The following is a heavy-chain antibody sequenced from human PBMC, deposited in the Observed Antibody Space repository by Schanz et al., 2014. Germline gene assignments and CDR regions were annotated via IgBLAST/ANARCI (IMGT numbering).Heavy chain of an antibody. Sequence: QVQLQESGPGLVKPSGTLSLTCAVSGGSISSSNWWSWVRQPPGKGLEWIGEIYHSGSTNYKPSLKSGVTISADKSKNQFSLKLRSVTAADTAVYYCARRSVSPSGNSYGYVVAWFDPWGQGTLVTVSS. CDR2: IYHSGST. CDR3: ARRSVSPSGNSYGYVVAWFDP. CDR1: GGSISSSNW. V-gene: IGHV4-4*02. D-gene: IGHD5-18*01. J-gene: IGHJ5*02.